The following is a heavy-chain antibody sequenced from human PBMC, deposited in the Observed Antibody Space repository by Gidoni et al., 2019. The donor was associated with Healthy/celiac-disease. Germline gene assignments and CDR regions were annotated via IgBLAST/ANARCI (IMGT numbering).Heavy chain of an antibody. CDR1: GGSISSGSYY. D-gene: IGHD2-2*01. CDR2: IYTSGST. V-gene: IGHV4-61*02. CDR3: ARDGGYCSSTSCYRAGYYYYYMDV. J-gene: IGHJ6*03. Sequence: QVQLQESGPGLVKPSQTLSLTCTVSGGSISSGSYYWSWIRQPAGKGLEWIGRIYTSGSTNYNPSLKSRVTMSVDTSKNQFSLKLSSVTAADTAVYYCARDGGYCSSTSCYRAGYYYYYMDVWGKGTTVTVSS.